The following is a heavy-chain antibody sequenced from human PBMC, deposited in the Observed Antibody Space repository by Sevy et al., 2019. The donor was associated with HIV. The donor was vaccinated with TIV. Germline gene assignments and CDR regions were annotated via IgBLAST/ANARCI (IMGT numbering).Heavy chain of an antibody. D-gene: IGHD3-10*01. CDR2: MRQDGRET. Sequence: GGSLRLSCEASGFSFSDYWMTWVRQAPGKGLEWVANMRQDGRETYYVDSVKGRFTVSRDNAKNSLWLQMNSLRAEDTAVHYCARGIFGSGSRLGLGYWGQGTLVTVSS. CDR1: GFSFSDYW. V-gene: IGHV3-7*03. J-gene: IGHJ4*02. CDR3: ARGIFGSGSRLGLGY.